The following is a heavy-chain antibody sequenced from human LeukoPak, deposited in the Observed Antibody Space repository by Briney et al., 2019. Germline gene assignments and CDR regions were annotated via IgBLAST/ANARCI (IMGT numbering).Heavy chain of an antibody. CDR3: ARTIYDFWSGYWTYGMDV. J-gene: IGHJ6*02. CDR2: IYSGGST. D-gene: IGHD3-3*01. Sequence: GGSLRPSCAASGFTVSSNYMSWVRQAPGKGLEWVSVIYSGGSTYYADSVKGRFTISRHNSKNTLYLQMNSLRAEDTAVYYCARTIYDFWSGYWTYGMDVWGQGTTVTVSS. V-gene: IGHV3-53*04. CDR1: GFTVSSNY.